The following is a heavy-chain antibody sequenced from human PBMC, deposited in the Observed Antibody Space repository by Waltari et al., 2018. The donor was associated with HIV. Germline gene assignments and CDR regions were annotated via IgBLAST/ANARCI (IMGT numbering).Heavy chain of an antibody. CDR1: GFTFSSYA. CDR2: ISYDGSNK. D-gene: IGHD3-3*01. J-gene: IGHJ6*02. Sequence: QVQLVESGGGVVQSGRSLRLSCAASGFTFSSYAMHWVRQAPGKGLEGVAVISYDGSNKYYADSVKGRFTISRDNSKNTLYLQMNSLRAEDTAVYYCARDGTIFGVAPRGRDVWGQGTTVTVSS. CDR3: ARDGTIFGVAPRGRDV. V-gene: IGHV3-30-3*01.